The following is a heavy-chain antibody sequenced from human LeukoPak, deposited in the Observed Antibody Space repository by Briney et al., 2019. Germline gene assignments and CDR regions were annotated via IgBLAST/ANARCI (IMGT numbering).Heavy chain of an antibody. CDR3: ARDYYDSSGRGAFDI. CDR2: INPHNGGT. J-gene: IGHJ3*02. CDR1: VYNXPGYY. D-gene: IGHD3-22*01. Sequence: ASVKVSCKASVYNXPGYYIHWVRQAPGQGLEWMGWINPHNGGTNYTQKFQGRVTMTRDTSITTVHMELSRLRSDDTAVYYCARDYYDSSGRGAFDIWGQGTMVTVSS. V-gene: IGHV1-2*02.